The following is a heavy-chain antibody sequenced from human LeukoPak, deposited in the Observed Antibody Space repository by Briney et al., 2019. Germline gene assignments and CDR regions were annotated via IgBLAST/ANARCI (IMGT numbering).Heavy chain of an antibody. CDR2: IYYSGST. Sequence: SETLSLTCTVSGGSISSYYWSWIRQPPGKGLEWIGYIYYSGSTNYNPSLKSRVTISVDTSKNQFSLKLSSVTAADTAVYYCARGSYGVKRATFDYWGQGTLVTVSS. CDR1: GGSISSYY. J-gene: IGHJ4*02. V-gene: IGHV4-59*01. D-gene: IGHD4-17*01. CDR3: ARGSYGVKRATFDY.